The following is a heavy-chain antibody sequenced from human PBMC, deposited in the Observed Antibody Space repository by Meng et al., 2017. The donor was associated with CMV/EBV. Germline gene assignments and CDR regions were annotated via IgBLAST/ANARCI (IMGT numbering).Heavy chain of an antibody. CDR1: GFTFDDYG. V-gene: IGHV3-20*04. Sequence: GESLKISCAASGFTFDDYGMSWVRQAPGKGLEWVSGINWNGGSTGYADSVKGRFTISRDNAKNSLYLQMNSLRAEDTAAYYCARSRELQGVYYYYGMDVWGQGTTVTVSS. J-gene: IGHJ6*02. D-gene: IGHD1-7*01. CDR3: ARSRELQGVYYYYGMDV. CDR2: INWNGGST.